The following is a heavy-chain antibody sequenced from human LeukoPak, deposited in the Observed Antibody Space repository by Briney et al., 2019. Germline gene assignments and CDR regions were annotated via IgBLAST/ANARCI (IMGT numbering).Heavy chain of an antibody. CDR1: GFTFGKYW. J-gene: IGHJ4*02. CDR2: IKLDGSEK. D-gene: IGHD3-3*01. CDR3: ARDQYDTWSRRGNFDA. V-gene: IGHV3-7*03. Sequence: GGSLRLSCVASGFTFGKYWMSWVRQAPGKGLEWVANIKLDGSEKNYVDSVKGRFTISRDNTKNSLYLQMNSLRVEDTAVFYCARDQYDTWSRRGNFDAWGQGTLVIVSS.